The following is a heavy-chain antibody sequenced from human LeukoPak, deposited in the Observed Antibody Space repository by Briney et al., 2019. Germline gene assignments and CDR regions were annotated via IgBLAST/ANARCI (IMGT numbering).Heavy chain of an antibody. CDR1: GGTFSSYT. Sequence: GSSVKVSCKASGGTFSSYTISWVRQAPGQGVEWMGRIIPILGIANYAQKFQGRGTITADKSTSTAYMELSSLRSEDTAVYYCARALYYYDSSGYYFDYWGQGTLVTVSS. CDR2: IIPILGIA. J-gene: IGHJ4*02. V-gene: IGHV1-69*02. CDR3: ARALYYYDSSGYYFDY. D-gene: IGHD3-22*01.